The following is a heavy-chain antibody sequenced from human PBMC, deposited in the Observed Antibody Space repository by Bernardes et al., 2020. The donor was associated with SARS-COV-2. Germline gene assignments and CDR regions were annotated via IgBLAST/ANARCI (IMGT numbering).Heavy chain of an antibody. CDR2: FDPEDGET. V-gene: IGHV1-24*01. D-gene: IGHD2-2*01. CDR3: ATSFVVVPADKGYYYYYYGMDV. Sequence: AALKVSCKVSGYTLTALSMHWVRQAPGKGLEWMGGFDPEDGETIYAQKFQGRVTMTEDTSTDTAYMELSSLRSEDTAVYYCATSFVVVPADKGYYYYYYGMDVWGQGTTVTVSS. J-gene: IGHJ6*02. CDR1: GYTLTALS.